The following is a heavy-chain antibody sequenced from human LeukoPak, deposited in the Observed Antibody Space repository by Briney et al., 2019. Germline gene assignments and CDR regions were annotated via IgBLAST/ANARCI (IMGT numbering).Heavy chain of an antibody. CDR3: AKDRPHDPLLWFGESHSDY. CDR2: ISYDGSNK. V-gene: IGHV3-30*18. CDR1: GFTFSSYG. Sequence: PGGSLRLSCAASGFTFSSYGMHWVRQAPGKGLEWVAVISYDGSNKYYADSVKGRFTISRDNSKNTLYLQMNSLRAEDTAVYYCAKDRPHDPLLWFGESHSDYWGQGTLVTVSS. D-gene: IGHD3-10*01. J-gene: IGHJ4*02.